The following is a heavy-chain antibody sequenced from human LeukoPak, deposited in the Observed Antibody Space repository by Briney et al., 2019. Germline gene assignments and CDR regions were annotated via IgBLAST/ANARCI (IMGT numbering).Heavy chain of an antibody. D-gene: IGHD3-3*01. CDR2: IYTSGST. V-gene: IGHV4-4*09. CDR3: AGVYYDLWSGYYSDY. Sequence: SETLSLTCTVSGGSISSYYWSWIRQPPGKGLEWIGYIYTSGSTNYNPSLKSRVTISVDTSKNQFSLKLSSVTAADTAVYYCAGVYYDLWSGYYSDYWGQGTLVTVSS. J-gene: IGHJ4*02. CDR1: GGSISSYY.